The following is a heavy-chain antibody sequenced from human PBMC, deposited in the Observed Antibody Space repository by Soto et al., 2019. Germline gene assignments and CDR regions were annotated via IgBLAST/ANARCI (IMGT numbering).Heavy chain of an antibody. Sequence: SETLSLTCTVSGGSISSSSYYWGWIRQPPGKGLEWIGSIYYSGSTYYNPSLKSRVTISVDTSKNQFSLKLSSVTAADTAVYYCAGQTRDRVGMDVWGQGTTVTVSS. V-gene: IGHV4-39*01. D-gene: IGHD3-3*01. CDR1: GGSISSSSYY. J-gene: IGHJ6*02. CDR3: AGQTRDRVGMDV. CDR2: IYYSGST.